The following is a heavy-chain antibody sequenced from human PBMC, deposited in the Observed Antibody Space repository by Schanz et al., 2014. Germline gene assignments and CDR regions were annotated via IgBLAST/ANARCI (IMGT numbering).Heavy chain of an antibody. J-gene: IGHJ4*02. Sequence: EVQLLESGGGLVQPGGSLRLSCTGSGFPFGDYAVSWFRRAPGKGLEWVSAINWSDGSTGYADSVKGRFTISRDNSKNTLYLQMNSLRADDTAVYYCARDKGGYYPFDYWGRGTLVTGSS. V-gene: IGHV3-20*04. D-gene: IGHD3-3*01. CDR2: INWSDGST. CDR1: GFPFGDYA. CDR3: ARDKGGYYPFDY.